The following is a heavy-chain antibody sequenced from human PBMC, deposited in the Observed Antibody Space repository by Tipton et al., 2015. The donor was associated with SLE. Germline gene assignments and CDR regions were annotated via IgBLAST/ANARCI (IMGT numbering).Heavy chain of an antibody. V-gene: IGHV3-21*03. CDR2: ISSSSSYI. J-gene: IGHJ6*03. CDR3: ATESYSSSWSRDYYYMDV. D-gene: IGHD6-13*01. CDR1: GFTFSSYS. Sequence: SLRLSCAASGFTFSSYSMNWVRQAPGKGLEWVSSISSSSSYIYYADSVKGRFTISRDNAKNSLYLQMNSLRAEDTAVYYCATESYSSSWSRDYYYMDVWGKGTTVTVSS.